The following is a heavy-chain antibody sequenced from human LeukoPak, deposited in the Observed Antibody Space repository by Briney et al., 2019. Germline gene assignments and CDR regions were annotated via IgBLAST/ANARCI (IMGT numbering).Heavy chain of an antibody. V-gene: IGHV3-23*01. J-gene: IGHJ6*02. Sequence: PGGSLRLSCAASGFTFSSYAISWVRQAPGKGLEWVSAISGSGGSTYYAGSVKGRFTISRDNSKNTLYLQMNSLRAEDTAVYYCAKDVAATQYSSSWYDPPPCYGMDVWGQGTTVTVSS. CDR1: GFTFSSYA. CDR2: ISGSGGST. CDR3: AKDVAATQYSSSWYDPPPCYGMDV. D-gene: IGHD6-13*01.